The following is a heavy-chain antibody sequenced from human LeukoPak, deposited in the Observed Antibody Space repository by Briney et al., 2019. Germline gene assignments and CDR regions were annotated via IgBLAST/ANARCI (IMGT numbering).Heavy chain of an antibody. J-gene: IGHJ4*02. V-gene: IGHV3-74*01. CDR1: GFTFSSYW. D-gene: IGHD6-13*01. Sequence: GGSLRLSCAASGFTFSSYWMHWVRQAPGKGLEWVSRINSDGSSTSYADSVKGRFTISRDNAKNTLYLQMNGLRAEDTAVYYCARGASIAAAGTLYYFDYWGQGTLVTVSS. CDR2: INSDGSST. CDR3: ARGASIAAAGTLYYFDY.